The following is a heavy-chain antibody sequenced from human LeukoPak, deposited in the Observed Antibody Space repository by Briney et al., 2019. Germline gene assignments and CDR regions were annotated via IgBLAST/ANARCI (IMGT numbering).Heavy chain of an antibody. CDR3: ATDHGIAVAGTAD. V-gene: IGHV3-23*01. CDR2: ISGSGGST. CDR1: GFTFSSYA. D-gene: IGHD6-19*01. Sequence: PGGSLRLSCAASGFTFSSYAMSWVRQAPGKGLEWVSAISGSGGSTYYADSVKGRFTISRDNSKNTLYLQMNSLRAEDTAVYYCATDHGIAVAGTADWGQGTLVTVSS. J-gene: IGHJ4*02.